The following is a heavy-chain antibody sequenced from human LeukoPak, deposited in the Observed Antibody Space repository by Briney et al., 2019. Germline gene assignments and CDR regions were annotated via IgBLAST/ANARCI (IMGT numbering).Heavy chain of an antibody. V-gene: IGHV3-9*01. D-gene: IGHD1-26*01. CDR1: GFTFDDYA. J-gene: IGHJ6*02. Sequence: QAGGSLRLSCAASGFTFDDYAMHWVRQAPGKGLEWVSGISWNSGSIGYADSVKGRFTISRDNAKNSLYLQMNSLRAEDTALYYCAKDFMTIVGPIGDYGMDVWGQGTTVTVSS. CDR3: AKDFMTIVGPIGDYGMDV. CDR2: ISWNSGSI.